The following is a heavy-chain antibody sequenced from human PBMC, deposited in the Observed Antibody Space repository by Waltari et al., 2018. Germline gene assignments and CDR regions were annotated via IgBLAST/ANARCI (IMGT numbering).Heavy chain of an antibody. J-gene: IGHJ4*02. V-gene: IGHV3-21*01. D-gene: IGHD2-21*02. CDR3: ARGIAGDSYYYFDS. Sequence: EVQVVESGGGLVKPGGSLRLSCVGSGFSFRVYGMNWVRQAPGKGLEWVSSVSSSSTYTYYADSVKGRFSISRDNAKNSLYLQMDSLRADDTALYYCARGIAGDSYYYFDSWGQGTLVTVSS. CDR2: VSSSSTYT. CDR1: GFSFRVYG.